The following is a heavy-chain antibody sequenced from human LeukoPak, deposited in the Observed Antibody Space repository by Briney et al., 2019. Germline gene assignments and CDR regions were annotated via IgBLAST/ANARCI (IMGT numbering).Heavy chain of an antibody. D-gene: IGHD5-18*01. V-gene: IGHV3-7*05. CDR2: IKQDGSEK. Sequence: PGGSLRLSGAASGFTFTSYWMSWVRQAPGKGLVWVANIKQDGSEKYYVDSVKGRFTISRDNAKNSVYLQMNSLRAEDTALYYCARIGGYCYGPGYWGQGTLVTVSS. CDR3: ARIGGYCYGPGY. CDR1: GFTFTSYW. J-gene: IGHJ4*02.